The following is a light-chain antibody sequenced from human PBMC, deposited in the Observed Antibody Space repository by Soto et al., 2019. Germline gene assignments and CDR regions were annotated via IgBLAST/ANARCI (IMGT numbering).Light chain of an antibody. Sequence: QAVVTQEPSVTVSPGGTVTLTCDSSTGPVTSGRYPYWFQQKPGPAPRTLIYDTSLKYSWTPARFSGSLLRGKAALTLSGARPEDEADYYCLLSYSGGWVFGGGTKVTVL. CDR2: DTS. V-gene: IGLV7-46*01. CDR1: TGPVTSGRY. J-gene: IGLJ3*02. CDR3: LLSYSGGWV.